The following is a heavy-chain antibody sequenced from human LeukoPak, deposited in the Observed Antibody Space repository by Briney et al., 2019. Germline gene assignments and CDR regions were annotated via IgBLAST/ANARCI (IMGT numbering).Heavy chain of an antibody. V-gene: IGHV4-31*03. CDR3: ARADIVVVPAAVNWFDP. CDR1: GGSISSGGYY. J-gene: IGHJ5*02. CDR2: IYYSGST. D-gene: IGHD2-2*01. Sequence: SETLSLTCTVSGGSISSGGYYWSRTRQHPGKGLEWIGYIYYSGSTYYNPSLKSRVTTSVDTSKNQFSLKLSSVTAADTAVYYCARADIVVVPAAVNWFDPWGQGTLVTVSS.